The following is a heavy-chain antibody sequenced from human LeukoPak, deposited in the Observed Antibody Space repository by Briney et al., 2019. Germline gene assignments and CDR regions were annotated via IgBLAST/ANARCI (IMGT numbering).Heavy chain of an antibody. J-gene: IGHJ6*02. CDR1: GFTFSSCA. Sequence: GGSLRLSCAASGFTFSSCAMSWVRQASGKGLEWVSGISGSGGTIYYADSVKGRFTISRDNAKNSLYLQMNSLRAEDTAVYYCARARTMVRGVTYGMDVWGQGTTVTVSS. CDR3: ARARTMVRGVTYGMDV. D-gene: IGHD3-10*01. CDR2: ISGSGGTI. V-gene: IGHV3-23*01.